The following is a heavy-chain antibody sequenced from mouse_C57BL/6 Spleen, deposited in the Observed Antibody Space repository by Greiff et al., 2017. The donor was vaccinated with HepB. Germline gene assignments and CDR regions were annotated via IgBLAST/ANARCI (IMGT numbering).Heavy chain of an antibody. CDR3: ARGDYYGSYYYAMDY. D-gene: IGHD1-1*01. V-gene: IGHV1-80*01. CDR2: IYPGDGDT. Sequence: VQLVESGAELVKPGASVKISCKASGYAFSSYWMNWVRQRPGKGLEWIGQIYPGDGDTNYNGKFKGKATLTADKSSSTAYMQLSSLTSEDSAVYFCARGDYYGSYYYAMDYWGQGTSVTVSS. J-gene: IGHJ4*01. CDR1: GYAFSSYW.